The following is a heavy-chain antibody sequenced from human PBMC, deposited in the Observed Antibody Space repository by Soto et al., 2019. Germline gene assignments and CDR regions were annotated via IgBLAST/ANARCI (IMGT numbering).Heavy chain of an antibody. J-gene: IGHJ4*02. CDR2: LSYDGVNK. D-gene: IGHD3-3*01. CDR3: ARNRGHVEWLPRQIDY. Sequence: QVQLMESGGGVVQPGRSLRLSCAASGFTFKTYGMHWVRQVPGKGLQWVAALSYDGVNKFYVDSVKGRFTVSRDNSKNTVSLEMSSLRADDSALYYCARNRGHVEWLPRQIDYWGQGTTVTVSS. V-gene: IGHV3-30*03. CDR1: GFTFKTYG.